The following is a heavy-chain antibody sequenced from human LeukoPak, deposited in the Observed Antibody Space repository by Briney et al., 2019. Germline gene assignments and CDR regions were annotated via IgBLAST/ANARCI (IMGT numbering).Heavy chain of an antibody. CDR3: AELYDSSGNAFDI. V-gene: IGHV1-2*02. D-gene: IGHD3-22*01. Sequence: ASVKVSCKASGYTFTGYYMHWVRQAPGQGLEWMGWINPNSGGTNYAQKFQGRVTMTRDTSISTAYMELSRLRSDDTAVYCCAELYDSSGNAFDIWGQGTMVTVSS. CDR1: GYTFTGYY. J-gene: IGHJ3*02. CDR2: INPNSGGT.